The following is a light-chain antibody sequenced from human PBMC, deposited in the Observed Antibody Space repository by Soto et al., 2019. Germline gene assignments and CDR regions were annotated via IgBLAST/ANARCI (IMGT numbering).Light chain of an antibody. J-gene: IGKJ3*01. CDR3: QQYGSSFT. Sequence: EIVLTQSPGTLSLSPGERATLSCRASQSVSSSYLAWYQQKPGQAPRLLIYGASSRATGLPDRFSGSGSGTDFTLTIRRLEPEYLAVYYCQQYGSSFTFGPGTKVDIK. CDR1: QSVSSSY. CDR2: GAS. V-gene: IGKV3-20*01.